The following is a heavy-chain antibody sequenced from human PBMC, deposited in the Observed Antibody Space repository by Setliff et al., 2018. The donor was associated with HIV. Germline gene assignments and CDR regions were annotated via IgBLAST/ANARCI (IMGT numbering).Heavy chain of an antibody. J-gene: IGHJ2*01. CDR2: INQERTT. Sequence: SETLSLTCSVSGDSISSGSYFWGWIRQTPGKGLEWIAEINQERTTFYNPSLKSRVTMSLDTSRNEVSLRLSSVTAADTATYFCARVRFNFDNVRCFDLWGPGTLVTVSS. CDR3: ARVRFNFDNVRCFDL. D-gene: IGHD1-20*01. V-gene: IGHV4-39*07. CDR1: GDSISSGSYF.